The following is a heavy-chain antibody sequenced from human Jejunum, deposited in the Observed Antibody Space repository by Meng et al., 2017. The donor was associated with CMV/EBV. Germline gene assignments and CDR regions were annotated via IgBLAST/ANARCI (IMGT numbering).Heavy chain of an antibody. CDR2: IHDTGST. J-gene: IGHJ4*02. CDR3: ARGSIFVSFDS. Sequence: QVQLQESGPGLGKPSTTLSPPFSVSGGSIGSGDYYWSWIRQPPGKGLEWIGYIHDTGSTYYNPSLKSRVDISLGTSRNHFSLTLSSVTAEDTAVYFCARGSIFVSFDSWGQGTLVTVSS. CDR1: GGSIGSGDYY. D-gene: IGHD3-3*01. V-gene: IGHV4-30-4*08.